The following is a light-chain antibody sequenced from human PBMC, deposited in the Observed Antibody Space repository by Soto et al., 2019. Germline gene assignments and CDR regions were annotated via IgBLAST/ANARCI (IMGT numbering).Light chain of an antibody. J-gene: IGKJ1*01. CDR2: GAS. CDR3: XXXNNWPGT. CDR1: QSVNTN. V-gene: IGKV3-15*01. Sequence: EIVMTQSPATLSVSPGERATLSCRASQSVNTNLAWYQQKPGQAPRLLIYGASTRATGIPARFSGSGSGTEFTLTINSLQSEDFAXXYXXXXNNWPGTFGQGTKVEIK.